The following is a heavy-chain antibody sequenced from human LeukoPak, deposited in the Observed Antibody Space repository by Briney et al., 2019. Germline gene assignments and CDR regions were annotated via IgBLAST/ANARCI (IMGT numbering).Heavy chain of an antibody. CDR2: IYTSRST. V-gene: IGHV4-61*02. CDR1: GGSISSGSYY. CDR3: ARVEWGVFVDY. Sequence: PSQTLSLTCTVSGGSISSGSYYWSWIRQPAGKGLEWIGRIYTSRSTNYNPSLKSRVTISVDTSKNQFSLKLSSVTAADTAVYYCARVEWGVFVDYWGQGTLVTVSS. D-gene: IGHD1-26*01. J-gene: IGHJ4*02.